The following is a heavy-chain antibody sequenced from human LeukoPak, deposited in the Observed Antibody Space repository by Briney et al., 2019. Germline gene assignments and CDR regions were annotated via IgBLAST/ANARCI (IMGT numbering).Heavy chain of an antibody. V-gene: IGHV4-39*01. CDR1: GGSISSSSYY. J-gene: IGHJ4*02. CDR2: IYYSGST. D-gene: IGHD5-24*01. CDR3: ARLTITFDY. Sequence: SETLSLTCTVSGGSISSSSYYWGWIRQPPGKGLEWIGSIYYSGSTYYNPSLKSRVTISVDTSKNQFSLKLSSVTAADAAVYYCARLTITFDYWGQGTLVTVSS.